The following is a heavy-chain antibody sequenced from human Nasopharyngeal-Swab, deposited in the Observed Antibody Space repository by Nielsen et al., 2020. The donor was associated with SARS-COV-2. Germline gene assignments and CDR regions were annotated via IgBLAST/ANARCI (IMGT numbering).Heavy chain of an antibody. CDR2: IYYSGST. J-gene: IGHJ5*02. CDR1: GGSFSGYY. Sequence: SETLSLTCAVYGGSFSGYYWSWIRQPPGKGLEWIGSIYYSGSTYYNPSLKSRVTISVDTSKNQFSLKLSSVTAADTAVYYCARQVRGIAAAGTWFDPWGQGTLVTVSS. D-gene: IGHD6-13*01. CDR3: ARQVRGIAAAGTWFDP. V-gene: IGHV4-34*01.